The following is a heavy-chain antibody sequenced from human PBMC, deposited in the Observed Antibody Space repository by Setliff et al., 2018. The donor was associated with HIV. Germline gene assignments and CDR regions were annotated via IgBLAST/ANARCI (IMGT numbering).Heavy chain of an antibody. Sequence: LRLSCAASGFTFSSYAMSWVRQAPGKGLEWVSTITGSGGNTYYADSVKGQFTISRDNSKNTLYLQVNSLRAEDTAVYYCARVRGSSLGLYYFDYWGQGTLVTVSS. CDR1: GFTFSSYA. J-gene: IGHJ4*02. V-gene: IGHV3-23*01. D-gene: IGHD6-6*01. CDR3: ARVRGSSLGLYYFDY. CDR2: ITGSGGNT.